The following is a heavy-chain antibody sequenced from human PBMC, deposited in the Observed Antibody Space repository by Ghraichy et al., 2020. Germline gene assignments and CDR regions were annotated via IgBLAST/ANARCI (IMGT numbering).Heavy chain of an antibody. V-gene: IGHV4-59*01. CDR1: GDSISGYY. CDR3: ARGGRTATYGGPYNWFDP. Sequence: SETLSLTCTVSGDSISGYYWSWIRQPPGKGLEWIGFIYNSGNTNYNPSLKSRVTLSIDTSKNQFSLKMRSLTAADTAVYYCARGGRTATYGGPYNWFDPWGQGTLVNVSS. J-gene: IGHJ5*02. D-gene: IGHD2-8*02. CDR2: IYNSGNT.